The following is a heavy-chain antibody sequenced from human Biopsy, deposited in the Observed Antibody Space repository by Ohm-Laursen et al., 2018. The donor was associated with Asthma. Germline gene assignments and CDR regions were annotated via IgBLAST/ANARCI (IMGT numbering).Heavy chain of an antibody. CDR3: ARAEGGRGGEGSLDI. CDR1: GFSFGDYW. CDR2: IYSGGGT. D-gene: IGHD3-16*01. V-gene: IGHV3-53*01. Sequence: SLRLSCTASGFSFGDYWMSGVRQPPGKGREWVSVIYSGGGTYYADSVQGRVTISRDNSKNTLSLQMNSRRAEDTAGDYCARAEGGRGGEGSLDIWGQGTMVTVSS. J-gene: IGHJ3*02.